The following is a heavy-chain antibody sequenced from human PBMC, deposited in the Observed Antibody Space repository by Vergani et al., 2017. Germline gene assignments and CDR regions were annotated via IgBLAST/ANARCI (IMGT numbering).Heavy chain of an antibody. CDR3: ARDSQGWNHDY. Sequence: EVQLVESGGGLVQTGGSLRISCAASGFTFSSYGMNWVRQAPGKGLEWVSYISGSSSTTHYADSVKGRFTISRDDAKNSLYLQMNSLRAEDTAVYYWARDSQGWNHDYWGQGTLVTVSS. CDR2: ISGSSSTT. J-gene: IGHJ4*02. V-gene: IGHV3-48*01. CDR1: GFTFSSYG. D-gene: IGHD1-14*01.